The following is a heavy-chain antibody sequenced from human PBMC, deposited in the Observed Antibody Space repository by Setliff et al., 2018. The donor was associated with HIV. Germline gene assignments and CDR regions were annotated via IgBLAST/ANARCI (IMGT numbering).Heavy chain of an antibody. J-gene: IGHJ4*02. CDR1: GGSINRSNYY. CDR2: ISYTGGT. V-gene: IGHV4-39*01. CDR3: ARHSPSDY. Sequence: SETLSLTCTVPGGSINRSNYYWGWIRQPPGKGLEWIGTISYTGGTYYDPSLKSRVTISVDTSRNQFSLKLSSVTAADTAVYYCARHSPSDYWGKGTLVTVSS.